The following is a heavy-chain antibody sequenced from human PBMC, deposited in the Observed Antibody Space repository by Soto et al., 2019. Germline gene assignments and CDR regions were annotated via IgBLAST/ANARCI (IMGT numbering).Heavy chain of an antibody. V-gene: IGHV3-53*01. J-gene: IGHJ4*02. Sequence: PGGSLRLSCAASGFTVSSNYMSWVRQAPGKGLEWVSVIYSGGSTYYADSVKGRFTISRDNSKNTLYLQMNSLRAEDTAVYYCAIGRPVMATHSRGREYYFDYWGQGTLVTVSS. CDR2: IYSGGST. CDR3: AIGRPVMATHSRGREYYFDY. CDR1: GFTVSSNY. D-gene: IGHD2-21*01.